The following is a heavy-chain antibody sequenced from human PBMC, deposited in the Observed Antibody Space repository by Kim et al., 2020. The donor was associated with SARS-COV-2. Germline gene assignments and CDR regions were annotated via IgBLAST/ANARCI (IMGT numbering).Heavy chain of an antibody. D-gene: IGHD3-3*01. V-gene: IGHV4-34*13. CDR3: ARVWNDFWGPGNWFDP. J-gene: IGHJ5*02. Sequence: SLKSRVSISVDTSHNQFTLQLGSVTAADTAVYYCARVWNDFWGPGNWFDPWGQGTLVTVSS.